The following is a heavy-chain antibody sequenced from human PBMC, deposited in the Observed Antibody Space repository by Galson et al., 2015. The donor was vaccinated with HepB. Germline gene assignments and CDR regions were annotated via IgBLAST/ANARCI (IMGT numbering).Heavy chain of an antibody. CDR3: ARAPPPTPTYSSSWLY. Sequence: SVKVSCKASGYTFTSYYMHWVRQAPGQGLEWMGIINPSGGSTSYAQKFQGRVTMTRDTSTSTVYMELSSLRSEDTAVYYCARAPPPTPTYSSSWLYWGQGTLVTVSS. V-gene: IGHV1-46*01. CDR2: INPSGGST. CDR1: GYTFTSYY. J-gene: IGHJ4*02. D-gene: IGHD6-13*01.